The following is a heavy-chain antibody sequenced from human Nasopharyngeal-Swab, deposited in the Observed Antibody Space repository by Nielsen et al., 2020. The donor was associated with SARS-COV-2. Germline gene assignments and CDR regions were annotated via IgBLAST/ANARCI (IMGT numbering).Heavy chain of an antibody. D-gene: IGHD5/OR15-5a*01. V-gene: IGHV1-69*04. CDR3: ARDVYDPQYYYYGMDV. Sequence: SVKVSCKASGGTFSSYAISWVRQAPGQGLEWMGRIIPIFGIANYAQKLQGRVTMTTDTSTSTAYMELRSLRSDDTAVYYCARDVYDPQYYYYGMDVWGQGTTVTVSS. CDR2: IIPIFGIA. CDR1: GGTFSSYA. J-gene: IGHJ6*02.